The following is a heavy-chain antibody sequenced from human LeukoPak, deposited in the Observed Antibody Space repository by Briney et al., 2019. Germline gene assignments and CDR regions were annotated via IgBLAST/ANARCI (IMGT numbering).Heavy chain of an antibody. CDR2: ISYSGST. CDR1: GASISSSSYY. Sequence: SETLSLTCTVSGASISSSSYYWGWIRQPPGKGLEWIGCISYSGSTYYNPSLKSRVTISVDTSKNQLSLKLSSVAAADTSVYYCARLYSSNWYVPFDYWGQGTLVTVSS. D-gene: IGHD6-13*01. V-gene: IGHV4-39*01. J-gene: IGHJ4*02. CDR3: ARLYSSNWYVPFDY.